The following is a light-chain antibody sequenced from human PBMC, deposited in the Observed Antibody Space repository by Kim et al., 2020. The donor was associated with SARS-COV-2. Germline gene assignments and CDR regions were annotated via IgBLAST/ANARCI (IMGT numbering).Light chain of an antibody. J-gene: IGLJ2*01. Sequence: SSELTQDPAVSVALGQTVTITCQGDSLRKYFANWYQQQPGQAPFLVIHGKNNRPSGIPDRFSGSNSGNTASLTITGAQAEDEADYYCNSRDSSGNLLVFG. CDR1: SLRKYF. CDR2: GKN. V-gene: IGLV3-19*01. CDR3: NSRDSSGNLLV.